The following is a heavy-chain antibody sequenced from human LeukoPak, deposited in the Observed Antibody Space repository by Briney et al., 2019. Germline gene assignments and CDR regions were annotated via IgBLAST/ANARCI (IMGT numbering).Heavy chain of an antibody. CDR1: GFTFSTFW. Sequence: GGSLRLSCAASGFTFSTFWMSWVRQAPGKGLERVANIKENGSQEYYVDSVKGRFTISRDNAKNSLYLQMNSLRAEDTAVYYCAREKVAAASAFELWGQGTMVTVSS. CDR3: AREKVAAASAFEL. V-gene: IGHV3-7*01. J-gene: IGHJ3*01. CDR2: IKENGSQE. D-gene: IGHD6-13*01.